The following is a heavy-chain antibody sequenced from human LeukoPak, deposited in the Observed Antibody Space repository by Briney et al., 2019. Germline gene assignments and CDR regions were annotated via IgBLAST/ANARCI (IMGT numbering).Heavy chain of an antibody. V-gene: IGHV1-69*01. CDR1: GGTFSSYA. CDR3: ARGCSSTSCYGYAGDYYYGMDV. D-gene: IGHD2-2*01. Sequence: SVKVSCKASGGTFSSYAISWVRQAPGQGLEWMGGIIPIFGTENYAQKFQGRVTITADESTSTAYMEPSSLRSEDTAVYYCARGCSSTSCYGYAGDYYYGMDVWGQGTTVTVSS. J-gene: IGHJ6*02. CDR2: IIPIFGTE.